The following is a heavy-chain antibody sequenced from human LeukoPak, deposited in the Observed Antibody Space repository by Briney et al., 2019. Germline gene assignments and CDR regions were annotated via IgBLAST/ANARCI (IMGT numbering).Heavy chain of an antibody. Sequence: GGSLRLSCAASGFTFSSYAMHWVRQAPGKGLEWVAVISYDGSNKYYADSVKGRFTISRDNSKNTLYLQTNSLRAEDTAVYYCAKGFHYYDSSGYYVDYFDYWGQGTLVTVSS. CDR1: GFTFSSYA. J-gene: IGHJ4*02. D-gene: IGHD3-22*01. V-gene: IGHV3-30-3*01. CDR3: AKGFHYYDSSGYYVDYFDY. CDR2: ISYDGSNK.